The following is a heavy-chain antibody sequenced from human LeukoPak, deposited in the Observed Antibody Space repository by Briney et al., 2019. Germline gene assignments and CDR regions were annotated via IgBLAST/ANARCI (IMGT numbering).Heavy chain of an antibody. D-gene: IGHD2-15*01. CDR2: ISGSGGST. CDR1: GFTFSSYA. J-gene: IGHJ4*02. Sequence: GGSLRLSCAASGFTFSSYAMSWVRQAPGKGLEWVSAISGSGGSTYYADSVKGRFTISRDNSKSTLYLQMNSLRAEDTAVYYCAKSDCSGGSCYPYYFDYWGQGTLVTVSS. CDR3: AKSDCSGGSCYPYYFDY. V-gene: IGHV3-23*01.